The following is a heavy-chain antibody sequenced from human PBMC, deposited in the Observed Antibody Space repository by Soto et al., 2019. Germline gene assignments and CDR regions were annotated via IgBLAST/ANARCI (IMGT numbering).Heavy chain of an antibody. Sequence: QLQLQESGPGLVKPSETLSLTCAVSGGSISSSSYFWGWIRQPPGKGLEWIGSIYYSGSTYYNPSLKSRVTISVDTSKNQFSLKLSSVTAADTAVYYCARPDWNGVDYWGQGTLVTVSS. J-gene: IGHJ4*02. D-gene: IGHD1-1*01. CDR2: IYYSGST. CDR1: GGSISSSSYF. CDR3: ARPDWNGVDY. V-gene: IGHV4-39*01.